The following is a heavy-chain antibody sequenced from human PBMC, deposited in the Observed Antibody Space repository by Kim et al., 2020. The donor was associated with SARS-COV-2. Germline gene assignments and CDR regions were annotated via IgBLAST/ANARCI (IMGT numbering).Heavy chain of an antibody. D-gene: IGHD2-2*01. CDR2: ISSSSSYI. V-gene: IGHV3-21*01. J-gene: IGHJ4*02. Sequence: GGSLRLSCAASGFTFSSYSMNWVRQAPGKGLEWVSSISSSSSYIYYADSVKGRFTISRDNAKNSLYLQMNSLRAEDTAVYYCARGGGKEYCSSTSCYRIAAAGNYFDYWGQGTLVTVSS. CDR3: ARGGGKEYCSSTSCYRIAAAGNYFDY. CDR1: GFTFSSYS.